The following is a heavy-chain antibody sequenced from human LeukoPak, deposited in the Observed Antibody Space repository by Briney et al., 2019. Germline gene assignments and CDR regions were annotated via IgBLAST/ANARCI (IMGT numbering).Heavy chain of an antibody. J-gene: IGHJ4*02. Sequence: SETLSLTCAVYGESLSKYYWTWIRQSPGKGLEWIGEINHRGSTNHNPSLKSRVTLSVDTSKHQFSLKLTSLTAADAAVYYCASSVGSTDYWGREPWSPSPQ. V-gene: IGHV4-34*01. CDR3: ASSVGSTDY. CDR2: INHRGST. CDR1: GESLSKYY. D-gene: IGHD1-26*01.